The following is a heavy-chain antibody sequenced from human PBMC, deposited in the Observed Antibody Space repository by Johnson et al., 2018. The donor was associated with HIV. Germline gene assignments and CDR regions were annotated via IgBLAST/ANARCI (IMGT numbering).Heavy chain of an antibody. CDR1: GFTFSSYA. J-gene: IGHJ3*02. CDR2: ISWDGGST. D-gene: IGHD6-13*01. Sequence: EQLVESGGGLVQPGGSLRLSCAASGFTFSSYAMSWVRQAPGKGLEWVSLISWDGGSTYYADSVKGRFTISRDNSKNTLYLQMNSLGAEDAAGYYCARGALQRGSWYGRDAFDIWGQGTMVTVSS. V-gene: IGHV3-23*04. CDR3: ARGALQRGSWYGRDAFDI.